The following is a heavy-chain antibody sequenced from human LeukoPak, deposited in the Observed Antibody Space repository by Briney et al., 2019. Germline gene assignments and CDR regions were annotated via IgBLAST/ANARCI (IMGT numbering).Heavy chain of an antibody. V-gene: IGHV3-23*01. D-gene: IGHD2-15*01. CDR2: ISGSGGST. CDR3: AGFRLFGS. CDR1: AFSLNAYN. Sequence: PGGSLRLSCAASAFSLNAYNMNWVRQAPGKGLEWVSAISGSGGSTYYADSVKGRFTISRDNSKNTLYLQMNSLRAEDTAVYYCAGFRLFGSWGQGTLVTVSS. J-gene: IGHJ4*02.